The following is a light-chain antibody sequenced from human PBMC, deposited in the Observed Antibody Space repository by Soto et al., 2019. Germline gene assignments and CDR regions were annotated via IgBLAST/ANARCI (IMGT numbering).Light chain of an antibody. Sequence: EIVLKHSPATLSLYVGERATLSFRASQSVSSYLAWYQQKPGQAPRLLIYDTSIRASGIPARFSGSGSGTDFTLTFSCLDPEDFAVHYCQQYSHRITFGQGRRLEIK. J-gene: IGKJ5*01. CDR2: DTS. V-gene: IGKV3-11*01. CDR3: QQYSHRIT. CDR1: QSVSSY.